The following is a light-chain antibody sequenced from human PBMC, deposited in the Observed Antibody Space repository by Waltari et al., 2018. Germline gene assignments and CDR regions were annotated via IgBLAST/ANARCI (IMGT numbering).Light chain of an antibody. Sequence: DIVMTQSPDSLAVSLGERATIHCKSSQRVLDSSNNKNYLAWYQQKPGQPPKLLIYWAATRYSGGPGRFSGSGSGTDFTLTISSLQAEDVAVYYCQQYYGTPYTFGQGTKLEIK. CDR3: QQYYGTPYT. CDR1: QRVLDSSNNKNY. CDR2: WAA. J-gene: IGKJ2*01. V-gene: IGKV4-1*01.